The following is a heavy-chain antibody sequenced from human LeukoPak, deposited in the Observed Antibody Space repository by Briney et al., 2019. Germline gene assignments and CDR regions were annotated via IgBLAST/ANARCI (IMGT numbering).Heavy chain of an antibody. CDR3: AISSGSYHYFDY. D-gene: IGHD1-26*01. J-gene: IGHJ4*02. CDR2: IRYDGSNK. V-gene: IGHV3-30*02. CDR1: GFTFSSYG. Sequence: GGSLRPSCAASGFTFSSYGMHWVRQAPGKGLEWVAFIRYDGSNKYYADSVKGRFTISRDNSKNTLYLQMNSLRAEDTAVYYCAISSGSYHYFDYWGQGTLVTVSS.